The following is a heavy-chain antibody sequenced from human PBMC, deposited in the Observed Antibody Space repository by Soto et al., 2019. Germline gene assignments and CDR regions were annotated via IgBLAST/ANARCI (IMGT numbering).Heavy chain of an antibody. J-gene: IGHJ4*02. Sequence: QVQLVQSGAEVKKPGASVKVSCKVSGYSFTGYFMHWVRQAPGQGLEWMGWINPNSGGRNFAQKFQGRVTMTRDTSISTAYMELSGLTSDDTAFYYCARGRQLLRQCNGGSCYSNFDYWGQGTLVTVSS. CDR3: ARGRQLLRQCNGGSCYSNFDY. D-gene: IGHD2-15*01. CDR1: GYSFTGYF. V-gene: IGHV1-2*02. CDR2: INPNSGGR.